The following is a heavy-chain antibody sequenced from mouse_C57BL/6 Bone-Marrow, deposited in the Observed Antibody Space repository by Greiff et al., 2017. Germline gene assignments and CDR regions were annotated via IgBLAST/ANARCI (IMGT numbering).Heavy chain of an antibody. CDR1: GFTFSSYG. CDR3: ARRSDGNSYLDY. V-gene: IGHV5-6*01. J-gene: IGHJ2*01. D-gene: IGHD2-1*01. Sequence: EVLLVESGGDLVKPGGSLKLSCAASGFTFSSYGMSWVRQTPDKRLEWVATISSGGSNTYYPDSVKGRFTLSRDNAKNTLYLQMSGVKSEDTAIYYCARRSDGNSYLDYWGQGTTLTVSS. CDR2: ISSGGSNT.